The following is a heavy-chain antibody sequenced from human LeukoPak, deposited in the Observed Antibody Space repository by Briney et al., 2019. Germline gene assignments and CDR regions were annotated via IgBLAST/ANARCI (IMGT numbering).Heavy chain of an antibody. V-gene: IGHV3-43D*03. D-gene: IGHD5-12*01. CDR2: ISWDGGST. Sequence: GGSLRLSCAASGFTFDDYAMHWVRQAPGKGLEWVSLISWDGGSTYYADSVKGRFTISRDNSKNSLYLQMNSLRAEDTALYYCAKDAGSGYVGDYGDYYYYYMDVWGKGTTVTVSS. J-gene: IGHJ6*03. CDR1: GFTFDDYA. CDR3: AKDAGSGYVGDYGDYYYYYMDV.